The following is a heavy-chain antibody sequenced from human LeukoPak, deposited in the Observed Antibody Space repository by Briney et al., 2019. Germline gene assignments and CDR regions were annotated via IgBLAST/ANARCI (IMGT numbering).Heavy chain of an antibody. V-gene: IGHV1-18*01. CDR2: ISAYNGNT. CDR3: ARDITYSYGRHNWFDP. Sequence: GASVKVSCPASGYTFTSSGISWVRQAAGQGNEWMGWISAYNGNTKNAKKLQSRFTMTTDTSTSTAHMELRSLRSDDTAVYYCARDITYSYGRHNWFDPWGQGTLVTVSS. J-gene: IGHJ5*02. CDR1: GYTFTSSG. D-gene: IGHD5-18*01.